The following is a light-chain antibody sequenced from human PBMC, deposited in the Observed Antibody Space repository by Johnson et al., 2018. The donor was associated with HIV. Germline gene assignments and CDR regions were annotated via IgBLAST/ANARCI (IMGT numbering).Light chain of an antibody. CDR2: ENN. J-gene: IGLJ1*01. CDR3: GTWDSSLSAGGV. Sequence: QSVLTQPPSVSAAPGQKVTISCSGSSSNIGNNYVSWYQQVPGTAPKLLIHENNKRPSGIPDRFSASKSGTSATLGITGLQTGDEADYYCGTWDSSLSAGGVFGTGTKVTVL. CDR1: SSNIGNNY. V-gene: IGLV1-51*02.